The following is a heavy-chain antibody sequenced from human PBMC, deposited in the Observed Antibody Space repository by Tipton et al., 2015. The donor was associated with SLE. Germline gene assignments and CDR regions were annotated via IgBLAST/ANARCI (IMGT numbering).Heavy chain of an antibody. V-gene: IGHV3-7*03. CDR2: IKEDGSER. CDR3: ARDRVTYFDWSDGFDI. Sequence: SLRLSCAASGLTVGSNYMSWVRQAPGKGLEWVANIKEDGSERYFVDSVKGRFTVSRDNAKNSLYLHMNSLRAEDTATYYCARDRVTYFDWSDGFDIWGQGTVVTVSS. CDR1: GLTVGSNY. J-gene: IGHJ3*02. D-gene: IGHD3-9*01.